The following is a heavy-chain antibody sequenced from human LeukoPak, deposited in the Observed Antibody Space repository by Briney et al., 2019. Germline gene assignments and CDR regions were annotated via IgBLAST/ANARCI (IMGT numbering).Heavy chain of an antibody. V-gene: IGHV4-59*01. J-gene: IGHJ3*02. Sequence: ETLSLTCAVYGGSFSGYYWSWIRQPPGKGLEWIGYIYYSGSTNYNPSLKSRVTISVDTSKNQFSLKLSSVTAADTAVYYCAREAVDDAFDIWGQGTMVTVSS. CDR1: GGSFSGYY. CDR2: IYYSGST. CDR3: AREAVDDAFDI. D-gene: IGHD4-23*01.